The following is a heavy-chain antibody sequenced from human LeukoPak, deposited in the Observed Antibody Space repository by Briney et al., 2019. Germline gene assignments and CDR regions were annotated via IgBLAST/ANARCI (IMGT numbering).Heavy chain of an antibody. CDR1: GGTFSSYA. Sequence: ASVKVSCKASGGTFSSYAISWVRQAPGQGLEWMGGIIPIFGTANYAQKFQGRVTITADESTSTAYMVLSSLRSEDTAVYYCAGPRQFYTTVVTEFDYWGQGTLVTVSS. V-gene: IGHV1-69*13. CDR3: AGPRQFYTTVVTEFDY. J-gene: IGHJ4*02. CDR2: IIPIFGTA. D-gene: IGHD4-23*01.